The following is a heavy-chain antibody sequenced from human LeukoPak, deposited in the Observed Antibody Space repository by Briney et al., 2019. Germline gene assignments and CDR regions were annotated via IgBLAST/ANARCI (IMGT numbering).Heavy chain of an antibody. D-gene: IGHD3-16*01. CDR2: IYYSGST. CDR3: ARAGYLGGVRGFDY. J-gene: IGHJ4*02. Sequence: PSQSLSLTCTVSGGSISSGGYYWSWIRQHPGKGLEWIGYIYYSGSTYYNPSLKSRVTISVDTSKNQFSLKLSSVTAADTAVYYCARAGYLGGVRGFDYWGLGTLVTVSS. CDR1: GGSISSGGYY. V-gene: IGHV4-31*03.